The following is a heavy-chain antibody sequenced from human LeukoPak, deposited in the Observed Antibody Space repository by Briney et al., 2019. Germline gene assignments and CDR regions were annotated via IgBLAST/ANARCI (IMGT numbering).Heavy chain of an antibody. D-gene: IGHD6-6*01. V-gene: IGHV1-69*06. J-gene: IGHJ5*02. CDR2: IIPIFGTA. Sequence: SVKVSCKASGGTFSSYAISWVRQAPGQGLEWMGGIIPIFGTANYARKFQGRVTITADKSTSTAYMELSSLRSEDTAVYYCARGGRPSIAARRNWFDPWGQGTLVTVSS. CDR1: GGTFSSYA. CDR3: ARGGRPSIAARRNWFDP.